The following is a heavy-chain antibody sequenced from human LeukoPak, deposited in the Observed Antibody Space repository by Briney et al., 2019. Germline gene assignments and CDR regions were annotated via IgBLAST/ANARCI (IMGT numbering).Heavy chain of an antibody. CDR3: ARDTYYYDSSGYHVFDY. Sequence: SETLSLTCAVYGGSFSGYYWNWIRQPPGKGLEWIGEINHSGSTNYNPSLKSRVTVSLDTSKNQFSLKLSSVTAADTAVYYCARDTYYYDSSGYHVFDYWGQGTLVTVSS. CDR1: GGSFSGYY. D-gene: IGHD3-22*01. V-gene: IGHV4-34*01. CDR2: INHSGST. J-gene: IGHJ4*02.